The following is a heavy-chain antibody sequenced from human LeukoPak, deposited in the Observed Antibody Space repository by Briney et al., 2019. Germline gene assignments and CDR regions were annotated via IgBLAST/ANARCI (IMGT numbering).Heavy chain of an antibody. J-gene: IGHJ4*02. D-gene: IGHD3-9*01. CDR1: GGSISTFF. CDR2: IYTGTT. Sequence: SETLSLTCTVSGGSISTFFWTWIRQSAGKGLEWIGRIYTGTTYYNPSLESRATISVDTSNNRFSLKLTSLTAADTAVYYCARGTEMTSFTGYYSYDYWGRGSLVTVSS. CDR3: ARGTEMTSFTGYYSYDY. V-gene: IGHV4-4*07.